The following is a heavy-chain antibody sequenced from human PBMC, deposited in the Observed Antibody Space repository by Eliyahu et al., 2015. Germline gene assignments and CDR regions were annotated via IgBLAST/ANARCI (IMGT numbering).Heavy chain of an antibody. Sequence: QVQLVESGGGVVQPGRSLRLSCAASGFTFSRSGMHWVRQAPGKGLEWVALISNAGSDTYYADSVKGRFTISRDDSKNTLYLQMNGLRVEDTAVYYCAREAKGGSDYWGQGTLVTVSA. CDR2: ISNAGSDT. V-gene: IGHV3-30*03. D-gene: IGHD2-15*01. CDR3: AREAKGGSDY. J-gene: IGHJ4*02. CDR1: GFTFSRSG.